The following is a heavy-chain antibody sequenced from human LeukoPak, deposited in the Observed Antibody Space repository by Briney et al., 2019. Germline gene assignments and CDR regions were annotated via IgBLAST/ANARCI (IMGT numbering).Heavy chain of an antibody. V-gene: IGHV4-30-2*03. Sequence: SQTLSLTCTVSGGSFSSGDYSWNWIRQPAGQGLEWIGSIYSSGSTYYNPSLKSRVTISVDTSKNQFSLRLSSVTAADTAVYYCARLHSTHSSNSWGQGTLVTVSS. CDR2: IYSSGST. J-gene: IGHJ4*02. CDR3: ARLHSTHSSNS. CDR1: GGSFSSGDYS. D-gene: IGHD6-13*01.